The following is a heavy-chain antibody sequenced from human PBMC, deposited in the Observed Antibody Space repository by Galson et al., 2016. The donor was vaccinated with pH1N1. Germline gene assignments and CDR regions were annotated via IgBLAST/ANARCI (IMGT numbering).Heavy chain of an antibody. CDR2: IFGSAAKT. Sequence: SLRLSCAASGFTFSDYVMTWVRQAPGKGLEWVSAIFGSAAKTFYADSVMGRFTISRDNSKNTLYLQMNSLRSEDTAVYYCARHPGGGNYDRIYYKGHMDVWGKGTTVTVSS. V-gene: IGHV3-23*01. J-gene: IGHJ6*03. CDR3: ARHPGGGNYDRIYYKGHMDV. CDR1: GFTFSDYV. D-gene: IGHD3-22*01.